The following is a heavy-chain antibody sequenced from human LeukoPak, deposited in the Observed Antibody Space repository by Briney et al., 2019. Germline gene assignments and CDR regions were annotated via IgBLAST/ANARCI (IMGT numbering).Heavy chain of an antibody. Sequence: SETLSLTCTVSGGSISSGSYYWTWIRQPAGRGLEWIGRIYTSGSTNHNPSLKSRVTISLDTSKNQFSLKLISVTAADTAVYFCARERTDTSMDYWGQGTLVTVSS. D-gene: IGHD5-18*01. CDR1: GGSISSGSYY. J-gene: IGHJ4*02. CDR2: IYTSGST. CDR3: ARERTDTSMDY. V-gene: IGHV4-61*02.